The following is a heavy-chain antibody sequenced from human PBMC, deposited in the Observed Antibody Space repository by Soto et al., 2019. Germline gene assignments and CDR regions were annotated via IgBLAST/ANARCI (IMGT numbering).Heavy chain of an antibody. CDR1: GFSISSGGYS. J-gene: IGHJ4*02. CDR2: IYHTEST. D-gene: IGHD2-21*02. V-gene: IGHV4-30-2*01. CDR3: ARSRLDVVTAVPRYFDY. Sequence: QLQLQESGSGLVKPSQTLSLTCAVSGFSISSGGYSWSWIRQPPGKGLEWIGYIYHTESTYYNPSLRSRVTLSVDRSKSQFSLKLSSVTAADTAVYSCARSRLDVVTAVPRYFDYWGQGTLVTVSS.